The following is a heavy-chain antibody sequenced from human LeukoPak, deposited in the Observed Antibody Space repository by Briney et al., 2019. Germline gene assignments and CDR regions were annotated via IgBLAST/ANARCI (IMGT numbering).Heavy chain of an antibody. CDR1: GFTFSTYA. V-gene: IGHV3-23*01. CDR3: AKASGSCYGSEYFQH. Sequence: GGSLRLSCAPSGFTFSTYAMAWSRHAPGRGLAYISHIFSGGDDTHYAHSVQGRYILSRDKSQNTLYLQVNTLRAGDTALYYCAKASGSCYGSEYFQHWGEGTLVTVSS. J-gene: IGHJ1*01. D-gene: IGHD1-26*01. CDR2: IFSGGDDT.